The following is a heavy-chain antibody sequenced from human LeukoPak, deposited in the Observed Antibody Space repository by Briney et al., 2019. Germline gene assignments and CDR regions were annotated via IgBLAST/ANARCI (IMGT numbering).Heavy chain of an antibody. Sequence: SVKVSCKASGGTFSSYAISWVRQAPGQGLEWMGGIIPIFGTANYAQKFQGRVTITADESTSTAYMELSSLRSEDTAVYYCARDKTNVVVTALGWFDPWGQGTLVTVSS. CDR1: GGTFSSYA. CDR3: ARDKTNVVVTALGWFDP. V-gene: IGHV1-69*13. CDR2: IIPIFGTA. J-gene: IGHJ5*02. D-gene: IGHD2-21*02.